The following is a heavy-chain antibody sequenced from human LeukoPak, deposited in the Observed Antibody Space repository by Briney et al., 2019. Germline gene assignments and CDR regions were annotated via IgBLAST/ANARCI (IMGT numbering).Heavy chain of an antibody. J-gene: IGHJ4*02. Sequence: SETLSLTCIVSGGSINSTNHYWGWIRQPPGKEMEWIGSIYYSGATYYNPPLKSRVTISVDTSKNQFSLKLSSVTAADTAVYYCAVEGVDFWSGYTSSWGQGTLVTVSS. CDR3: AVEGVDFWSGYTSS. D-gene: IGHD3-3*01. CDR1: GGSINSTNHY. CDR2: IYYSGAT. V-gene: IGHV4-39*07.